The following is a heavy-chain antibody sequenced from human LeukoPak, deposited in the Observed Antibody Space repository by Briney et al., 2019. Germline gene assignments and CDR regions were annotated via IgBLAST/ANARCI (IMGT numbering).Heavy chain of an antibody. D-gene: IGHD4-17*01. CDR2: IYSGGST. Sequence: GGSLRLSCTASGFTDYMTWVRQAPGKGLEWVSVIYSGGSTYYADSVKGRFTISRDNSKNTLYLQMNSLRAEDTAVYYCARDSPTATFLDYWGQGTLVTVSS. CDR1: GFTDY. V-gene: IGHV3-53*01. J-gene: IGHJ4*02. CDR3: ARDSPTATFLDY.